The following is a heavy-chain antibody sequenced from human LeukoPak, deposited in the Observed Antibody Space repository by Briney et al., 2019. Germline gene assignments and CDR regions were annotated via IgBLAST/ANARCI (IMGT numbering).Heavy chain of an antibody. J-gene: IGHJ3*02. CDR1: GFTFSNYA. Sequence: GGSLRLSCAASGFTFSNYAMSWVRQAPGKGLEWVSAIVGSGDSTYYADSVKGRFTISRDNSKNTLYLQMNSLRAEDTAVYYCAKDRLGIAAAHAFDIWGQGTMVTVSS. V-gene: IGHV3-23*01. CDR2: IVGSGDST. CDR3: AKDRLGIAAAHAFDI. D-gene: IGHD6-13*01.